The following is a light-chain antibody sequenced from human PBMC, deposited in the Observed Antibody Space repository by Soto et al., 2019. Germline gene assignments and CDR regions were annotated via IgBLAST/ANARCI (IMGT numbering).Light chain of an antibody. V-gene: IGLV2-14*01. J-gene: IGLJ1*01. Sequence: SALTQPASVSGSPGQSITISCTGTRSDVGGYNYVSWYQQHPGNAPTLMIYDVSNRPSGVSNRFSGSKSGNTASLTISGLQAEDEADYDCSSYTSSSTLVCGTGTKLTVL. CDR2: DVS. CDR1: RSDVGGYNY. CDR3: SSYTSSSTLV.